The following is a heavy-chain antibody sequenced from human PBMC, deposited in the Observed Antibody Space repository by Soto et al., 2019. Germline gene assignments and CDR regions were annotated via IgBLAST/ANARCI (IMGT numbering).Heavy chain of an antibody. D-gene: IGHD1-26*01. V-gene: IGHV3-74*01. CDR2: IYFDGITT. J-gene: IGHJ4*02. CDR1: GFTFNTHW. CDR3: ARAGAMGVDY. Sequence: EVQLVGSGGGVVQPGGSLTLSCTASGFTFNTHWRHWVRQAPGKGLVWVSRIYFDGITTNYADSVKGRLTVSRDNAKNTIYLHVNTLRDEDTAVYYCARAGAMGVDYWGQGTLVTVSS.